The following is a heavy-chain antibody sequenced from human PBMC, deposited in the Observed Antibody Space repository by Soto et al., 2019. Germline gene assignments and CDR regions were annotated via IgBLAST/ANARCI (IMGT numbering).Heavy chain of an antibody. CDR1: GGSFSGYY. CDR2: INHSGST. CDR3: ARESIFGVVSIDD. V-gene: IGHV4-34*01. D-gene: IGHD3-3*01. J-gene: IGHJ4*02. Sequence: SETLSLTCAVYGGSFSGYYWSWIRQPPGKGLEWIGEINHSGSTNYNPSLKSRVTISVDTSKNQFSLKLSSVTAADTAVYYCARESIFGVVSIDDWGQGTLVTVSS.